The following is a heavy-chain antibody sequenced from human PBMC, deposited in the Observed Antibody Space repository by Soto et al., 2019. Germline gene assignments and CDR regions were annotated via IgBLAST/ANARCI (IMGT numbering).Heavy chain of an antibody. Sequence: GGSLRLSCAASGFTFSSYWMHWVCQAPGKGLVWVSRMNSDGSNTGYADSVKGRFTISRDNAKKTLYLKMNGLRAEDRAVYYCAKQFDYWGQGTLVTAPQ. J-gene: IGHJ4*02. V-gene: IGHV3-74*01. CDR1: GFTFSSYW. CDR3: AKQFDY. CDR2: MNSDGSNT.